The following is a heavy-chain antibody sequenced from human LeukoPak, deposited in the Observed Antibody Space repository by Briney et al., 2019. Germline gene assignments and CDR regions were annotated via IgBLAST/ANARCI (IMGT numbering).Heavy chain of an antibody. Sequence: ASVKVSCKASGYTFTSYDINWVRQAPGQGLEWMGWINPNSGDTNYAQKFQGRVTMTRDTSISTAYMELSRLRSDDTAVYYCARVTIGSSWLPGLTYDYWGQGALVTVSS. V-gene: IGHV1-2*02. J-gene: IGHJ4*02. D-gene: IGHD6-13*01. CDR3: ARVTIGSSWLPGLTYDY. CDR1: GYTFTSYD. CDR2: INPNSGDT.